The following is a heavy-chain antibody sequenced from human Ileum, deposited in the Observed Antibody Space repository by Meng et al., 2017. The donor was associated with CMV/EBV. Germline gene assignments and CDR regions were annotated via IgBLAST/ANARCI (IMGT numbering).Heavy chain of an antibody. Sequence: GGSLRLSCVASEFTFSNYAMTWVRQAPGKGLVWASRINGDASSTDYADSVKGRFTISRDNAKNTLYLQMNGLRAEDTAVYYCARIRQRVGATNDAFEIWGQGTMVTVSS. CDR2: INGDASST. V-gene: IGHV3-74*01. CDR1: EFTFSNYA. J-gene: IGHJ3*02. D-gene: IGHD1-26*01. CDR3: ARIRQRVGATNDAFEI.